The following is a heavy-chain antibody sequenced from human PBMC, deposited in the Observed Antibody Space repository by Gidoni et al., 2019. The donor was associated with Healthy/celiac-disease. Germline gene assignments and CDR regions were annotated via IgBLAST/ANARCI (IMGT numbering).Heavy chain of an antibody. CDR3: ARDEEKTKDAFDI. CDR2: IYSGGST. V-gene: IGHV3-53*01. J-gene: IGHJ3*02. CDR1: GFTASSNY. Sequence: EVQLVESGGGLIQPGGSLRLSCAASGFTASSNYMSWVRQAPGKGLEWVSVIYSGGSTYYADSVKGRFTISRDNSKNTLYLQMNSLRAEDTAVYYCARDEEKTKDAFDIWGQGTMVTVSS.